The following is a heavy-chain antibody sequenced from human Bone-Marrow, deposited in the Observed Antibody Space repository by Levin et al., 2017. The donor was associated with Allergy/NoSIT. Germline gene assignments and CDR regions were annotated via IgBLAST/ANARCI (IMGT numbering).Heavy chain of an antibody. V-gene: IGHV4-31*03. CDR2: IYYSGST. CDR3: ARYDFDWLLPD. J-gene: IGHJ4*02. CDR1: GGSISSGGYY. Sequence: SETLSLTCTVSGGSISSGGYYWSWIRQHPGKGLEWIGYIYYSGSTYYNPSLKSRVTISVDTSKNQFSLKLSSVTAADTAVYYCARYDFDWLLPDWGQGTLVTVSS. D-gene: IGHD3-9*01.